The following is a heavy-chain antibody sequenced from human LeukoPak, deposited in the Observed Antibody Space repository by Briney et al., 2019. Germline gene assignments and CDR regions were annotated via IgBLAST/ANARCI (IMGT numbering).Heavy chain of an antibody. CDR2: IHYSVTT. CDR1: GDSISSSSYY. CDR3: ARDRLRWPKIDY. V-gene: IGHV4-39*07. D-gene: IGHD4-23*01. Sequence: ETLSLTCTVSGDSISSSSYYWGWIRQPPGKGLEWIGSIHYSVTTYYNPSLKSRVTISVDTSKNQFSLKLSSVTAADTAVYYCARDRLRWPKIDYWGQGTLVTVSS. J-gene: IGHJ4*02.